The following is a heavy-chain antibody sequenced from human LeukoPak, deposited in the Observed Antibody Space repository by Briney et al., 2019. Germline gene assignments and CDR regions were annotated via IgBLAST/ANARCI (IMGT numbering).Heavy chain of an antibody. Sequence: GGSLRLSCAASGFTFSSYEMNWVRQAPGKGLAWISYISGSGRTIYYADSVKGRFTISRDNAKNSLYLQMNSLRAEDTAVYYCARDNVLRYFDWLLEPLIFDYWGQGTLVTVSS. CDR1: GFTFSSYE. CDR2: ISGSGRTI. D-gene: IGHD3-9*01. J-gene: IGHJ4*02. V-gene: IGHV3-48*03. CDR3: ARDNVLRYFDWLLEPLIFDY.